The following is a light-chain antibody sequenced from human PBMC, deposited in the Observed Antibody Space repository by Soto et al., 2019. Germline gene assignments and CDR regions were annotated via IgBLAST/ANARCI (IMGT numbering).Light chain of an antibody. J-gene: IGKJ5*01. CDR1: QSISSW. CDR3: QQYNSYSSIT. CDR2: DAS. Sequence: DIQMTQSPSTLSAAVGDGVTMTCRASQSISSWLAWYQQKPGKAPKLLIYDASSLESGVPSRFSGSGSGTEFTLTISSLQPDDFATYYCQQYNSYSSITLGQGTRLEIK. V-gene: IGKV1-5*01.